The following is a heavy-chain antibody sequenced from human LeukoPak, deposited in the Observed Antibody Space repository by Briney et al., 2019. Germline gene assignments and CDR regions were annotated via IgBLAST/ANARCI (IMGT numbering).Heavy chain of an antibody. D-gene: IGHD2-21*02. V-gene: IGHV3-21*01. CDR1: GFTFSSYS. J-gene: IGHJ4*02. CDR2: ISSSSSYI. Sequence: GGSLRLSCAASGFTFSSYSMNWVREAPGKGLEWVSSISSSSSYIYYADSVKGRFTISRDNAKNSLYLQMNSLRGEDTAVYYCARGGSVVVTAIYWGQGTLVTVSS. CDR3: ARGGSVVVTAIY.